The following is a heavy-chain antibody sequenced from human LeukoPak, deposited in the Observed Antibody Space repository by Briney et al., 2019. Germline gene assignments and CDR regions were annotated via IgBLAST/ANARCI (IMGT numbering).Heavy chain of an antibody. CDR1: GYTFTSYY. CDR3: ARGYSSGWYPRVAAYYYGMDV. D-gene: IGHD6-19*01. CDR2: INPSGGST. Sequence: ASVKVSCKASGYTFTSYYMHWLRQAPGQGLEWMGIINPSGGSTSYAQKFQGRVTMTRDTSTSTVYMELSSLRSEDTAVYYCARGYSSGWYPRVAAYYYGMDVWGQGTTVTVSS. V-gene: IGHV1-46*01. J-gene: IGHJ6*02.